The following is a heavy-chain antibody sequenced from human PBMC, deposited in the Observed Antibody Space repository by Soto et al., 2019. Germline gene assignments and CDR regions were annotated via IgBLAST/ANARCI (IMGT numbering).Heavy chain of an antibody. CDR2: IDGVGTGT. CDR1: GFTFTNYW. D-gene: IGHD4-17*01. J-gene: IGHJ4*02. CDR3: KTVFEY. V-gene: IGHV3-74*01. Sequence: EVQLVQSGGGSVQPGGSLRLSCAASGFTFTNYWMHWVRQVPGKGLVWVSRIDGVGTGTSYSDSVRGRFNISRDNAENTLYLQMNSLRAEDTAVYYCKTVFEYWGQGTLVTVSS.